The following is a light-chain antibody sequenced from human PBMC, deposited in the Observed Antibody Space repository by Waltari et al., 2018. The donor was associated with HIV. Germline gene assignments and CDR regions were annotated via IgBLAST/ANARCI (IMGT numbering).Light chain of an antibody. CDR3: GADHGSGNKFVSVL. Sequence: QPILTQPPSASASRGASVTLTCTRSSGYDNSEVNWYQQKHGTGPHFVMRVGTGGIVGSKGDGIPDRFSVLGSGLNRYLTIKNVQEEDESVYHCGADHGSGNKFVSVLFGGGTKLTVL. CDR1: SGYDNSE. CDR2: VGTGGIVG. J-gene: IGLJ2*01. V-gene: IGLV9-49*02.